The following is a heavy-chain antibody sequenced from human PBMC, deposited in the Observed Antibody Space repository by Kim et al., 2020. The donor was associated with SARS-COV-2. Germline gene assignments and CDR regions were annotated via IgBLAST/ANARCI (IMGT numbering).Heavy chain of an antibody. D-gene: IGHD5-12*01. Sequence: TDYNPSLQHRVTISVNPSNNQFSLKLSSVTAADTAVYYCARDLAGGYEDYWGQGTLVTVSS. V-gene: IGHV4-39*07. CDR3: ARDLAGGYEDY. J-gene: IGHJ4*02. CDR2: T.